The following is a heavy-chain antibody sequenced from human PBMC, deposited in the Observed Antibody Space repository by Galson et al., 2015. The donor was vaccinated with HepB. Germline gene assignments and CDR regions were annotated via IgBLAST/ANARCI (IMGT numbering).Heavy chain of an antibody. CDR3: AASCMGGSCYYYYGMDV. CDR2: IYSGGST. J-gene: IGHJ6*02. D-gene: IGHD2-15*01. V-gene: IGHV3-66*02. Sequence: SLRLSCAASGFTVSSNYMSWVRQAPGKGLEWVSVIYSGGSTYYADSVKGRFTISRDNSKNTLYLQMNSLRAEDTAVYYCAASCMGGSCYYYYGMDVWGQGTTVTVSS. CDR1: GFTVSSNY.